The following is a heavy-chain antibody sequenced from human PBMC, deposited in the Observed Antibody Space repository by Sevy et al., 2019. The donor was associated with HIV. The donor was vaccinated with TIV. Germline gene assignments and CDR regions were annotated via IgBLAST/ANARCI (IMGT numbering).Heavy chain of an antibody. D-gene: IGHD3-22*01. Sequence: GGSLRLSCAVSGFTFGNYAMSWVRQAPGKGLEWVSSITSSGDTTYYTDSVKGRFTISRDNSKYTLYLQMNSLRAEDTAVYFCAKEQGYYYDRTGEYYFDYWGQGTLVTVSS. CDR1: GFTFGNYA. CDR2: ITSSGDTT. CDR3: AKEQGYYYDRTGEYYFDY. V-gene: IGHV3-23*01. J-gene: IGHJ4*02.